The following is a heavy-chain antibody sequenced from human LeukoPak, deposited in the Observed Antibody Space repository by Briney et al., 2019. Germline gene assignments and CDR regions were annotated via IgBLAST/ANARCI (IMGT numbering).Heavy chain of an antibody. CDR1: GFAFSSHG. CDR2: ISGGDGSS. CDR3: ATITWSLGRSFDS. J-gene: IGHJ4*02. D-gene: IGHD5-24*01. V-gene: IGHV3-23*01. Sequence: QTGGSLRLSCEASGFAFSSHGMSWVRQAPGKGLEWVSFISGGDGSSYYADSVKGRFTISKDNSKSTLYLQMNSLRAEETAIYYCATITWSLGRSFDSWGQGTLVTVSS.